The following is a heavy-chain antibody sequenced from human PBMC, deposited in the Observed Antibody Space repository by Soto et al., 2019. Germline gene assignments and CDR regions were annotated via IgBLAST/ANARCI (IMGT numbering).Heavy chain of an antibody. Sequence: QVQLVESGGGVVQPGRSLRLSCAASGFTFSSYAMHWVRQAPGKGLECVAVISYDGSNKFYRDSVKGRFTISRDNPKKTIYLKINSLRYENTAVYYWGRGNREEIAVVVGARPGESGVDAWGQGPTFPVSS. CDR2: ISYDGSNK. CDR3: GRGNREEIAVVVGARPGESGVDA. V-gene: IGHV3-30-3*01. D-gene: IGHD2-15*01. J-gene: IGHJ6*02. CDR1: GFTFSSYA.